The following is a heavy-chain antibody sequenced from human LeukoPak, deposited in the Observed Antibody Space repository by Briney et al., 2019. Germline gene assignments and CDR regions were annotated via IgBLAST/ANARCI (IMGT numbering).Heavy chain of an antibody. Sequence: PGETLKISCMDSGYSFTSYSIGWVRQMPGKSREWMGIIYPGDSDTRYSPSFQGQVTISADKSISTAYLQWSSLKASDTAMYYCARHTSGTEEDYWGQGTLVTVSS. CDR2: IYPGDSDT. CDR1: GYSFTSYS. CDR3: ARHTSGTEEDY. D-gene: IGHD1-26*01. J-gene: IGHJ4*02. V-gene: IGHV5-51*01.